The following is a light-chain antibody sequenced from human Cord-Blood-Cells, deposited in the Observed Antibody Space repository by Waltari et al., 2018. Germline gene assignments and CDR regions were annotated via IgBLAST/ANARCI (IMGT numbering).Light chain of an antibody. CDR2: DAS. CDR1: PSVSSGN. V-gene: IGKV3-20*01. J-gene: IGKJ4*01. CDR3: QQYGSSPT. Sequence: DIVLTQSPATLSLSPGERATLSCRASPSVSSGNLARYQQKPGQAPRLLIYDASSRATGIPDRFSGSGSGTYFTLTISSMEPEDFAVDYCQQYGSSPTFGGGTKVEIK.